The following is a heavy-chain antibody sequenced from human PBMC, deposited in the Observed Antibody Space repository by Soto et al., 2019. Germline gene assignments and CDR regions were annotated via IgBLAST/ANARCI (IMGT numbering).Heavy chain of an antibody. CDR3: ATTIVVVITTPRDY. Sequence: GGSLRLSCAASGFTFSSYAMSWVRQAPGKGLEWVSAISGSGGSTYYADSVKGRFTISRDNSKNTLYLQMNSLRAEDTAVYYCATTIVVVITTPRDYWGQGTLVTVSS. D-gene: IGHD3-22*01. CDR2: ISGSGGST. J-gene: IGHJ4*02. CDR1: GFTFSSYA. V-gene: IGHV3-23*01.